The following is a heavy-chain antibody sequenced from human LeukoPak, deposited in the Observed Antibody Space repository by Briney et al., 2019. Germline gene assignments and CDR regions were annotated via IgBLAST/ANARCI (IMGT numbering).Heavy chain of an antibody. Sequence: GGSLRLSCAVSGFTFSGFWMSWSRQAPGKGLEWVASINSDGSEGYYADVVKGRFTISRDNAKNSLYLQINSLRAEDMAVYYCARSSYSSSSSVWGQGTMVTVSS. CDR1: GFTFSGFW. CDR2: INSDGSEG. J-gene: IGHJ3*01. V-gene: IGHV3-7*03. D-gene: IGHD6-6*01. CDR3: ARSSYSSSSSV.